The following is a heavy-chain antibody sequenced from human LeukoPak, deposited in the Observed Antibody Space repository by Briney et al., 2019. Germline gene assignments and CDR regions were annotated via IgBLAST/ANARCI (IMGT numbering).Heavy chain of an antibody. CDR2: ISSDGSHK. J-gene: IGHJ4*02. Sequence: PGGSLRLSCAASGFTFSSYGMHWVRQAPGKGLEWVAFISSDGSHKYYADSVRGRFTISRDTSKNTLSLQMNSLRADDTAIYYCARDRCSRGSCYAGYSFYFDYWGQGILVTVSS. V-gene: IGHV3-33*01. CDR1: GFTFSSYG. D-gene: IGHD2-2*01. CDR3: ARDRCSRGSCYAGYSFYFDY.